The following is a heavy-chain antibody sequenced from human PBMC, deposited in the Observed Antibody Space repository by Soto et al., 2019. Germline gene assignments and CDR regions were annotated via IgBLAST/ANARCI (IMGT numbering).Heavy chain of an antibody. CDR2: IYHSGST. V-gene: IGHV4-30-2*01. J-gene: IGHJ4*02. CDR1: GGSISSGGYS. CDR3: ASYGSGSYYLGY. D-gene: IGHD3-10*01. Sequence: SETLSLTCTVSGGSISSGGYSWSWIRQPPGKGLEWIGYIYHSGSTYYNPSLKSRVTISVDRSKNQFSLKLSSVTAADTAVYYCASYGSGSYYLGYWGQGTLVTVSS.